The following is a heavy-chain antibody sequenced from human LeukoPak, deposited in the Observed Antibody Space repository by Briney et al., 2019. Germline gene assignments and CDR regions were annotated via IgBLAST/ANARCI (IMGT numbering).Heavy chain of an antibody. Sequence: PSETLSLTCTFSGASLSSYYWSWIRQPPGKGLEWIGYIYYSGSTNYNPSLKSRVTISVDTSKNQFSLRLSSVTAADTAVYCCARGNYYDTSTYYRAFDIWGQGTMVTVSS. CDR3: ARGNYYDTSTYYRAFDI. CDR2: IYYSGST. CDR1: GASLSSYY. J-gene: IGHJ3*02. V-gene: IGHV4-59*01. D-gene: IGHD3-22*01.